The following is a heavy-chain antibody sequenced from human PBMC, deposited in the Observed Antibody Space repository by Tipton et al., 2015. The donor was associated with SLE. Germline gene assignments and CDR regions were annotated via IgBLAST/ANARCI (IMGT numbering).Heavy chain of an antibody. CDR2: IIPIFGTA. CDR1: GGTFSSYA. CDR3: ARGVTKGFYYYYYMDV. V-gene: IGHV1-69*01. J-gene: IGHJ6*03. D-gene: IGHD4-11*01. Sequence: QVQLVQSGPEVKKPGSSVKVSCKASGGTFSSYAISWVRQAPGQGLEWMGGIIPIFGTANYAQKFQGRVTITTDESTSTAYMELSSLRSEDTAVYHCARGVTKGFYYYYYMDVWGKGTTVTVSS.